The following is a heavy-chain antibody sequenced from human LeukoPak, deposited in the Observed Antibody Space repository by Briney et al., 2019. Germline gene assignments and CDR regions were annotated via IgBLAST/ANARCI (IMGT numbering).Heavy chain of an antibody. V-gene: IGHV3-9*01. Sequence: PGGSLRLSCAGSGFIFNNYAMHWVRQPPGKGLEWVSGISWNSGSIDYADSVKGRFTISRDDSKNTLYLQMNSLRPEDTAVYYCARKLSGAFDIWGQGTMVTVSS. CDR3: ARKLSGAFDI. CDR1: GFIFNNYA. CDR2: ISWNSGSI. J-gene: IGHJ3*02. D-gene: IGHD2/OR15-2a*01.